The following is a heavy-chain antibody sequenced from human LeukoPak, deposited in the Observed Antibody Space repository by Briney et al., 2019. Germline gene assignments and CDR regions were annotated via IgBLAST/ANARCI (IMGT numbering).Heavy chain of an antibody. CDR3: VSFYETY. D-gene: IGHD2/OR15-2a*01. J-gene: IGHJ4*02. CDR2: INSDGSWT. V-gene: IGHV3-74*01. CDR1: GNYW. Sequence: GSLRLSCAASGNYWMHWVRQAPGKGLVWVSHINSDGSWTSYADSVKGRFTISKDNAKNTVYLQMNSLRAEDTAVYYCVSFYETYWGRGTLVTVSS.